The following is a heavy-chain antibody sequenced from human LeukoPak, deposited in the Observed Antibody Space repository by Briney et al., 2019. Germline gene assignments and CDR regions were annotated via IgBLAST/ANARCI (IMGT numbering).Heavy chain of an antibody. CDR2: ISSSSSYI. CDR3: ARAREYCSGGSCWFDP. V-gene: IGHV3-21*01. Sequence: GGSLRLSCAASGFTFSSYSMNWVRQAPGKGLEWVSSISSSSSYIYYADSVKGRFTISRDNAKNSLYVQMNGPRAEDTAVYYCARAREYCSGGSCWFDPWGQGTLVTVSS. D-gene: IGHD2-15*01. CDR1: GFTFSSYS. J-gene: IGHJ5*02.